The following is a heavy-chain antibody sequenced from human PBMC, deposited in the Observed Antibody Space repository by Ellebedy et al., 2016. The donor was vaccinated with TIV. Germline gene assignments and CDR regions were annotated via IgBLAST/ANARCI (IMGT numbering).Heavy chain of an antibody. D-gene: IGHD3-22*01. J-gene: IGHJ5*02. CDR1: GFTFSDYY. CDR2: ISSSSSYT. Sequence: GGSLRLSCAASGFTFSDYYMSWIRQAPGKGLEWVSYISSSSSYTNYADSVKGRFTISRDNAKNSLYLQMNSLRAEETAVYYCARDLPAPYYYDSSGFYRWFDPWGQGTLVTVSS. V-gene: IGHV3-11*06. CDR3: ARDLPAPYYYDSSGFYRWFDP.